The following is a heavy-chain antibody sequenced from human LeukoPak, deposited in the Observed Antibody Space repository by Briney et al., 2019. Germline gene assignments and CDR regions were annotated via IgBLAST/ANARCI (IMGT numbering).Heavy chain of an antibody. Sequence: GGSLRLSCAASGFTFSSYAMHWVRQAPGKGLEWVAVISYDGSNKYYADSVKGRFTISRDNSKNTLYLQMDSLRAEDTAVYYCARGHSAGATDYWGQGTLVTVSS. J-gene: IGHJ4*02. CDR1: GFTFSSYA. V-gene: IGHV3-30-3*01. D-gene: IGHD1-26*01. CDR3: ARGHSAGATDY. CDR2: ISYDGSNK.